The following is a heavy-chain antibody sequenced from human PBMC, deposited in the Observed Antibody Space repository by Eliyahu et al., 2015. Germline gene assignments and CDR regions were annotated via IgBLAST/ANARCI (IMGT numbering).Heavy chain of an antibody. CDR1: GXXFRNYW. Sequence: EVQVAESGGGLVQXGGSLRLSCTTXGXXFRNYWMHWVRQGPGKGPVWVSRINPDGTLIHYADSVKGRFTVSRDNTRDTLYLQMSSLRVDDTAVYYCVRVPGRFYGMDVWGQGTTVTVSS. V-gene: IGHV3-74*01. CDR3: VRVPGRFYGMDV. J-gene: IGHJ6*02. D-gene: IGHD2-15*01. CDR2: INPDGTLI.